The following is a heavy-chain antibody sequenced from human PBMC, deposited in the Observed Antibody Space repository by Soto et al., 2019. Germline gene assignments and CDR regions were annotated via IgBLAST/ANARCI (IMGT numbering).Heavy chain of an antibody. CDR1: EFTVSNNY. Sequence: GGSLRLSCAPSEFTVSNNYVNWVRQAPGQGLEWVSIIYSDGSIFYADSVKGRFTISRDNSRNTLYLQMDGLRAEHRAVYGCARGLKARHDAFDIWGPGTMVTVSS. V-gene: IGHV3-53*01. D-gene: IGHD3-22*01. J-gene: IGHJ3*02. CDR3: ARGLKARHDAFDI. CDR2: IYSDGSI.